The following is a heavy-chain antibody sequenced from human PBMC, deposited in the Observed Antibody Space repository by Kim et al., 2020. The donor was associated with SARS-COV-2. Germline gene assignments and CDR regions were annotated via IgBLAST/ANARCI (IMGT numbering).Heavy chain of an antibody. D-gene: IGHD5-12*01. V-gene: IGHV4-59*08. J-gene: IGHJ5*02. Sequence: SETLSLTCTVSGGSISSYYWSWIRQPPGKGLEWIGYIYYSGSTNYNPSLKSRVTISADTSKNQFSLKLSSVTAADTAVYYCARLGMATENWFDPWGQGTLVTVSS. CDR1: GGSISSYY. CDR2: IYYSGST. CDR3: ARLGMATENWFDP.